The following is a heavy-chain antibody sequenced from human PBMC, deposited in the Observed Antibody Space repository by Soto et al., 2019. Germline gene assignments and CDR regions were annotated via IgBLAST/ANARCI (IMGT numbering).Heavy chain of an antibody. D-gene: IGHD6-6*01. V-gene: IGHV4-4*02. J-gene: IGHJ6*03. Sequence: QVQLQESGPGLVKPSGTLSLTCAVSSGPISSSNWWSWVRQPPGKGLEWIGEIYYSGSTTYNPSLKSRVTISVDKSKNQFSLKLSSVTAADTAVYYCARVLSSSSPFPYYFYYYIDVWGKGTTVTVSS. CDR2: IYYSGST. CDR3: ARVLSSSSPFPYYFYYYIDV. CDR1: SGPISSSNW.